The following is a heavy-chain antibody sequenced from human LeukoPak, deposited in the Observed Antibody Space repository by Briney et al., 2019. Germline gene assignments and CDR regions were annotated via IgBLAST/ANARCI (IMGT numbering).Heavy chain of an antibody. CDR3: ARHDEYNFDY. CDR1: GYSFTSYW. Sequence: GESLKISCKGSGYSFTSYWIGWMRPMPGKGLEWMGIIYPGDSDTRYSPSFQSQVTISADKSISTAYLQWSSLKASDTAMYYCARHDEYNFDYWGQGTLVTVSS. V-gene: IGHV5-51*01. J-gene: IGHJ4*02. D-gene: IGHD6-6*01. CDR2: IYPGDSDT.